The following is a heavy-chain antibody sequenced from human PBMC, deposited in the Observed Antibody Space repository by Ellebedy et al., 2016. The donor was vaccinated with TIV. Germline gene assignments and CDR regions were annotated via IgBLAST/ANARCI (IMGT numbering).Heavy chain of an antibody. CDR3: AGGKRDILWSDY. D-gene: IGHD3-16*01. CDR1: GYTFVSYD. CDR2: MNPKSGNT. Sequence: AASVKVSCKASGYTFVSYDITWVRQATGQGLEWMGWMNPKSGNTGIIQRFKGRVTMTGDTSTSTAYLAVSSLTSEDSAVYYCAGGKRDILWSDYWGQGTVVTVSP. J-gene: IGHJ4*02. V-gene: IGHV1-8*01.